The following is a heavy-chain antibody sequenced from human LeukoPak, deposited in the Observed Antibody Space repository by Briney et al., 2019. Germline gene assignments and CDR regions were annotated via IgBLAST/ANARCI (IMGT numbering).Heavy chain of an antibody. J-gene: IGHJ4*02. CDR3: ARDIYYYDSSGYYFPGGSDY. D-gene: IGHD3-22*01. CDR1: GFIFSDYY. Sequence: PGGSLRLSCAASGFIFSDYYMSWIRQAPAKGLEWASYISSGGSTIYYADSVKGRFTISRDNAKNSLYLQMNSLRAEDTAVYYCARDIYYYDSSGYYFPGGSDYWGQGTLVTVSS. V-gene: IGHV3-11*04. CDR2: ISSGGSTI.